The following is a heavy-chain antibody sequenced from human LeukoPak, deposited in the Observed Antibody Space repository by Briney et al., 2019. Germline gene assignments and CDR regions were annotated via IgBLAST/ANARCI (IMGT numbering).Heavy chain of an antibody. Sequence: SVTVSRNASGYTFTIYDINWVRQATGQGLGLMGWMNINSGNTGYAQKFQGRVTMTRNTSISTAYMELSSLRAGDTAVYYCARVAASWWDSYGYIDYWGQGTLVTVSS. V-gene: IGHV1-8*01. CDR1: GYTFTIYD. J-gene: IGHJ4*02. CDR3: ARVAASWWDSYGYIDY. CDR2: MNINSGNT. D-gene: IGHD5-18*01.